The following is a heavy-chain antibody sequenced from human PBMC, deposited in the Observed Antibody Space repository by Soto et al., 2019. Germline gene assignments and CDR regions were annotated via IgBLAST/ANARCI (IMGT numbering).Heavy chain of an antibody. CDR2: ISSSSRYI. CDR1: GFTFSSYS. D-gene: IGHD3-10*01. CDR3: ARTPSPITMVRGVNRYYYYYMDV. J-gene: IGHJ6*03. Sequence: PGGSLRLSCAASGFTFSSYSMNWVRQAPGKGLEWVSSISSSSRYIYYADSVKGRFTISRDNAKNSLYLQMNSLRAEDTAVYYCARTPSPITMVRGVNRYYYYYMDVWGKGTTVTVSS. V-gene: IGHV3-21*01.